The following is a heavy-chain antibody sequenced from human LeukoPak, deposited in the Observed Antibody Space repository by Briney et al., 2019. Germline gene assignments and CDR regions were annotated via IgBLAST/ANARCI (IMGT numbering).Heavy chain of an antibody. V-gene: IGHV1-18*01. D-gene: IGHD3-22*01. J-gene: IGHJ5*02. CDR1: GYTFTSYG. CDR2: ISAYNGNT. CDR3: ARVQYYYDSSGYYLNWFDP. Sequence: ASVKVSCKASGYTFTSYGISWVRQAPGQGLEWMGWISAYNGNTNYAQKLQGRVTMTTDTSTSTAYMELRSLRSDDTAVYYCARVQYYYDSSGYYLNWFDPWGQGTLVTVSS.